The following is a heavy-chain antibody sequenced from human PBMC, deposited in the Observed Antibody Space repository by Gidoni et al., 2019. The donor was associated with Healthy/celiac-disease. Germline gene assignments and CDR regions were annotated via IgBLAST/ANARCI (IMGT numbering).Heavy chain of an antibody. CDR2: ISYDGSNK. CDR3: AKGADVLRFLEWPHLPDY. D-gene: IGHD3-3*01. J-gene: IGHJ4*02. V-gene: IGHV3-30*18. CDR1: GFTFSSYG. Sequence: QVQLVESGGGVVQPGRSLRLSCAASGFTFSSYGMHWVRQAPGKGLEWVAVISYDGSNKYYADSVKGRFTISRDNSKNTLYLQMNSLRAEDTAVYYCAKGADVLRFLEWPHLPDYWGQGTLVTVSS.